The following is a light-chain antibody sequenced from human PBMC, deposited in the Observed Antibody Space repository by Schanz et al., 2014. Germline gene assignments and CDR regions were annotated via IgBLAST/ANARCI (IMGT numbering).Light chain of an antibody. CDR3: SSYTSSSTLV. CDR2: DAS. CDR1: SSDVGVSNY. Sequence: QSALTQPASVSGSPGQSITISCTGTSSDVGVSNYVSWYQQHPGKAPKLMIYDASDRPSGVSDRFSGSKSGYTAFLTISGLQAEDEADYYCSSYTSSSTLVFGGGTKLTVL. J-gene: IGLJ3*02. V-gene: IGLV2-14*03.